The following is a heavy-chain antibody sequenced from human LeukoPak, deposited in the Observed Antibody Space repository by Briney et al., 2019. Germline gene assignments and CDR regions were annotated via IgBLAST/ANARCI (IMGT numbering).Heavy chain of an antibody. CDR1: GFTFSSYE. Sequence: GGSLRLSCAASGFTFSSYEMNWVRQAPGKWLEWVSYISSSGSTIYYADSVKGRFTISRDNAENSLYLQMNSLRAEDTAVYYCAELGITMIGGVWGKGTTVTISS. J-gene: IGHJ6*04. CDR3: AELGITMIGGV. D-gene: IGHD3-10*02. CDR2: ISSSGSTI. V-gene: IGHV3-48*03.